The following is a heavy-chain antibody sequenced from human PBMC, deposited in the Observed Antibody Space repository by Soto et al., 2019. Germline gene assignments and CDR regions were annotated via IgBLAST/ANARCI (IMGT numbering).Heavy chain of an antibody. CDR2: ISDYNGNT. J-gene: IGHJ3*02. CDR1: GYTFTNYG. CDR3: ARERVNGDAFDI. Sequence: QVQLVQSGADVKKPGASVKVSCTASGYTFTNYGISWVRQAPGQGLEWMGWISDYNGNTNYAQKVQDRVTMTTDTSTSTAYMELRSLRSDDTAVYYCARERVNGDAFDIWGQGTLVTVSS. V-gene: IGHV1-18*01.